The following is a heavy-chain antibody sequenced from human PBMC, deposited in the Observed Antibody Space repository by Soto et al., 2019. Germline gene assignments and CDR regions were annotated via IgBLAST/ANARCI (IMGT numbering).Heavy chain of an antibody. Sequence: LSLTCTVSGGSISSYYWSWIRQPPGKGLEWIGYIYYSGSTNYNPSLKSRVTISVDTSKNQFSLKLSSVTAADTAVYYCARDNGRENYYDSSGYWYYFDYWGQGTLVTVSS. CDR3: ARDNGRENYYDSSGYWYYFDY. V-gene: IGHV4-59*01. D-gene: IGHD3-22*01. J-gene: IGHJ4*02. CDR1: GGSISSYY. CDR2: IYYSGST.